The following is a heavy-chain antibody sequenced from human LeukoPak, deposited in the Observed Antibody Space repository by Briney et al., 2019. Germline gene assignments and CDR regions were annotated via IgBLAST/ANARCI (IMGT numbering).Heavy chain of an antibody. CDR3: ATVTTDAFDI. Sequence: PGRSLRLSCAASGFTFSSYGMHWVRQAPGKGLEWVAVISYDGSNKYYADSVKGRFTISRDNSKNTLYLQMNSLRAEDMAVYYCATVTTDAFDIWGQGTMVTVSS. J-gene: IGHJ3*02. V-gene: IGHV3-30*03. CDR1: GFTFSSYG. CDR2: ISYDGSNK. D-gene: IGHD4-17*01.